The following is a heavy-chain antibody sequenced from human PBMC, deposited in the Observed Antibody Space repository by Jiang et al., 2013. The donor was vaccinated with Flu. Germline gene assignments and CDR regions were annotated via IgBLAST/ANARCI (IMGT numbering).Heavy chain of an antibody. V-gene: IGHV1-8*01. Sequence: KPGASVKVSCKASGYTFSNYDINWVRQATGQGLEWMGWMNPNSGNTDYAQKFQGRVTMTRNTSISTAYMELSSLRSEDTAVYYCARGGITMISRMYYFDYWGQGTLVTVSS. D-gene: IGHD3-22*01. J-gene: IGHJ4*02. CDR1: GYTFSNYD. CDR2: MNPNSGNT. CDR3: ARGGITMISRMYYFDY.